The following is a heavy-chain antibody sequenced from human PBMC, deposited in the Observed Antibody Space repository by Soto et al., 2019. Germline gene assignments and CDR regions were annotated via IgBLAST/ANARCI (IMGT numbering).Heavy chain of an antibody. CDR1: GYTLTELS. CDR2: FDPEDGGT. CDR3: ATELSNSWSNWFDP. D-gene: IGHD4-4*01. Sequence: ASVXVSCKVSGYTLTELSMHWVRQAPGKGLEWMGGFDPEDGGTIYAQKFQGRVTMTEDTSTDTAYMELSSLRSEDTAVYYCATELSNSWSNWFDPWGQGTLVTVSS. V-gene: IGHV1-24*01. J-gene: IGHJ5*02.